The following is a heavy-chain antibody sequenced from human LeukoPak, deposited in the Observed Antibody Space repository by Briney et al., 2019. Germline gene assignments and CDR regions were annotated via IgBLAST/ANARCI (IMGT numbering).Heavy chain of an antibody. V-gene: IGHV3-74*01. CDR3: ARGNRDSGSYYEYAFDI. CDR1: GFTFSNHW. CDR2: LNNDGSTI. Sequence: GGSLRLSCAGSGFTFSNHWMHWVRQAPGKGLVWVSCLNNDGSTIRYADSVKGRFTISRDNSKNTLYLQMNSLRAEDTAVYYCARGNRDSGSYYEYAFDIWGQGTMVTVSS. D-gene: IGHD1-26*01. J-gene: IGHJ3*02.